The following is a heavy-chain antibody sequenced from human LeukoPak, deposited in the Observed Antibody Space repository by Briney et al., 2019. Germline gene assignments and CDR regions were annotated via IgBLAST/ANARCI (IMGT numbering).Heavy chain of an antibody. CDR1: GFTFSNYG. D-gene: IGHD4-23*01. CDR2: ISYDGSNK. Sequence: PGGSLRLSCAASGFTFSNYGMHWVRQAPGEGLEWLAVISYDGSNKYYADSVKGRFTISRDNAKKSLYLQIKGLRAEDTAVYYCARGDGGKAIDYWGQGTLVTVSS. V-gene: IGHV3-30*03. CDR3: ARGDGGKAIDY. J-gene: IGHJ4*02.